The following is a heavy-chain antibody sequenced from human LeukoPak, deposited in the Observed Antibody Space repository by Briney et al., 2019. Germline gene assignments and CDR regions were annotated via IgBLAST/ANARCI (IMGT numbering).Heavy chain of an antibody. V-gene: IGHV4-38-2*02. CDR1: GYSISSGYY. Sequence: PSETLSLTCTVSGYSISSGYYWGWIRQPPGKGLEWIGSIYYSGSTYYNPSLKSRVTISVDTSKNQFSLKLSSVTAADTAVYYCARDVHYYGSTSPPAYYYYYYMDVWGKGTTVTVSS. CDR2: IYYSGST. D-gene: IGHD3-10*01. J-gene: IGHJ6*03. CDR3: ARDVHYYGSTSPPAYYYYYYMDV.